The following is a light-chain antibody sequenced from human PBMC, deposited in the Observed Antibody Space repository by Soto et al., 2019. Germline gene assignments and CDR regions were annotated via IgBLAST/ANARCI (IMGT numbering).Light chain of an antibody. CDR1: SSDVGAYKY. V-gene: IGLV2-8*01. CDR3: TSYVGSNIWV. J-gene: IGLJ3*02. Sequence: QSALTQPPSASGSPGQSVTISCTGTSSDVGAYKYVSWYQQYPGKAPKLMIYEVSKRPSGVPDRFSGSKSGNTASLTVSGRQAEDEADYYCTSYVGSNIWVFGGGTQLTVL. CDR2: EVS.